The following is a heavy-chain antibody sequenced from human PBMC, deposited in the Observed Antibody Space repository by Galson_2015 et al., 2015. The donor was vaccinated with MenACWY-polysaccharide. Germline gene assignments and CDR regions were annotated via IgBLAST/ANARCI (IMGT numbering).Heavy chain of an antibody. Sequence: SLRLSCAASGFNANSNYMSWVRQAPGKELEWVSIIYSGGITYNADSVKGRFTISRDSSKNTLYLQMSSLRVEDTAVYYCARGRPADYWGQGTLVTVSS. CDR2: IYSGGIT. J-gene: IGHJ4*02. CDR3: ARGRPADY. CDR1: GFNANSNY. V-gene: IGHV3-53*01. D-gene: IGHD2-2*01.